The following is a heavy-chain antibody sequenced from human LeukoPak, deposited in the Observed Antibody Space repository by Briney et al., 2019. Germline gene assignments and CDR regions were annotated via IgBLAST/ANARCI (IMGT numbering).Heavy chain of an antibody. J-gene: IGHJ4*02. D-gene: IGHD5-24*01. V-gene: IGHV3-21*01. CDR1: GFTFSSYT. CDR3: ARGQGLQLKSGSDY. Sequence: GGSLRLSCAASGFTFSSYTLNWVRQAPGKGLEWVSSISSSSSYIYYADSVKGRFTISRDNAKNSLFLQMNSLRAEDTAVYYCARGQGLQLKSGSDYWGQGTLVTVSS. CDR2: ISSSSSYI.